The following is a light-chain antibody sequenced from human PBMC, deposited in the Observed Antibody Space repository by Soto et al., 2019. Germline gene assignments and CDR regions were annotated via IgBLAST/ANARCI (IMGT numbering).Light chain of an antibody. V-gene: IGKV1-5*03. CDR3: QQRSNWPRIT. J-gene: IGKJ5*01. Sequence: DIQMTQSPSTLPASVGDRVTITCRASHYIDNWLAWFQQKPGKAPKVLIYKASNRATGIPARFSGSGSGTDFTLTISSLEPEDFAVYYCQQRSNWPRITFGQGTRLE. CDR2: KAS. CDR1: HYIDNW.